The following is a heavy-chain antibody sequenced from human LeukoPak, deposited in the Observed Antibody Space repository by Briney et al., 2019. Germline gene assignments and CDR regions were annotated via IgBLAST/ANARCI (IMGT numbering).Heavy chain of an antibody. J-gene: IGHJ4*02. D-gene: IGHD6-6*01. CDR1: GFTFSSYG. CDR2: ISYDGSNK. V-gene: IGHV3-30*18. Sequence: GGSLRLSCAASGFTFSSYGMHWVRQAPGKGLEWVAVISYDGSNKYYADSVKGRFTISRDNSKNTLYLQMNSLRAEDTAVYYCAKVIYSGIAARQKGNHFDYWGQGTLVTVSS. CDR3: AKVIYSGIAARQKGNHFDY.